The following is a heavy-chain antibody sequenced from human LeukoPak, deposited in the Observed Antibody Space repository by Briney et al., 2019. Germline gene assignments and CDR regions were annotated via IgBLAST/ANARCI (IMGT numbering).Heavy chain of an antibody. D-gene: IGHD1-26*01. V-gene: IGHV3-23*01. CDR3: GKNRYSGSLSPFDI. CDR1: KFAFSSYA. J-gene: IGHJ3*02. Sequence: GGSLRLSCAASKFAFSSYAMSWVRQAPGKGLEWVSAISGGGGNTYYADSVKGRFTISRDNSKNTLYLQMNSLRAGDTAVYYCGKNRYSGSLSPFDIWGQGTMVTVSS. CDR2: ISGGGGNT.